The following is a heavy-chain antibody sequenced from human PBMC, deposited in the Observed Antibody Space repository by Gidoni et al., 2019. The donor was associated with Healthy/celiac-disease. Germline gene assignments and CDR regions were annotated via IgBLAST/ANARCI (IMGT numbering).Heavy chain of an antibody. CDR2: ISYDGSNK. CDR3: AKDLARQQLAAGAFDI. V-gene: IGHV3-30*18. J-gene: IGHJ3*02. CDR1: GFTFRSYG. Sequence: QVQLVESGGGVVQPGRSLRLSCAASGFTFRSYGMPWVRQAPGKGLEWVAVISYDGSNKYYADSVKGRFTISRDNSKNTLYLQMNSLRAEDTAVYYCAKDLARQQLAAGAFDIWGQGTMVTVSS. D-gene: IGHD6-13*01.